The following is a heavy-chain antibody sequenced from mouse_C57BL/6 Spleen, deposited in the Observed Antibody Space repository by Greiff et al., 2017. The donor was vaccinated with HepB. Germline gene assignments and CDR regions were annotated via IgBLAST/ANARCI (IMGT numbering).Heavy chain of an antibody. CDR3: ASTVVDAMDY. CDR1: GYTFTSYW. J-gene: IGHJ4*01. V-gene: IGHV1-50*01. Sequence: QVQLQQSGAELVKPGASVKLSCKASGYTFTSYWMQWVKQRPGQGLEWIGEIDPSDSYTNYNQKFKGKATLTVDTSSSTAYMQLSSLTSEDSAVYYCASTVVDAMDYWGQGTSVTVSS. CDR2: IDPSDSYT. D-gene: IGHD1-1*01.